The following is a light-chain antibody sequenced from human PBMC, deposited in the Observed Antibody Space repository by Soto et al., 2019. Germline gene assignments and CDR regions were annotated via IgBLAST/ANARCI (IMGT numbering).Light chain of an antibody. J-gene: IGKJ1*01. V-gene: IGKV3-15*01. CDR3: QQYSDWPTT. Sequence: DIVMTQSPATLSVSPGERATLSCRASQSLYSNLAWYQQKPGQAPRLLIYGASTRATGIQARFSGSGSGTEYTLTISSLQSEDFAIYYCQQYSDWPTTFGQGTKVEIK. CDR1: QSLYSN. CDR2: GAS.